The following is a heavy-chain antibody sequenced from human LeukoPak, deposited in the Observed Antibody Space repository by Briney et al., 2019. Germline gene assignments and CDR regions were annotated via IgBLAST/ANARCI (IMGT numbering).Heavy chain of an antibody. V-gene: IGHV1-18*04. CDR2: ISPYNGNT. Sequence: ASVKVSCKASGYTFTSYYMYWVRQAPGQGLEWMGCISPYNGNTNQAQNVQGRVTMTTDTSTSTAYMELRSLRSDDTAVYYCARCVSMVRGAIRDAFDIWGQGTMVTVSS. CDR3: ARCVSMVRGAIRDAFDI. CDR1: GYTFTSYY. D-gene: IGHD3-10*01. J-gene: IGHJ3*02.